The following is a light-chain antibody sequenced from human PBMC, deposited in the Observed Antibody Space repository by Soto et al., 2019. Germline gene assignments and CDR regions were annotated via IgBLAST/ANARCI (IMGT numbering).Light chain of an antibody. CDR1: QSVGTS. Sequence: EIVLTHAPVTLALSPGQIGTLSFSASQSVGTSLAWYQQKPGQAPRLLIYDVYNRATGITDRFSGNGSGTDFSLTISSLETEDCAVYYCQPCRHWPRTVGPGTKVDIK. CDR3: QPCRHWPRT. V-gene: IGKV3-11*01. CDR2: DVY. J-gene: IGKJ1*01.